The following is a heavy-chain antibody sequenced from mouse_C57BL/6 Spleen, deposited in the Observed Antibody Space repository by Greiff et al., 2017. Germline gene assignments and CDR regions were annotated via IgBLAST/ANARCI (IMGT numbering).Heavy chain of an antibody. J-gene: IGHJ1*03. D-gene: IGHD2-1*01. CDR2: IDPSDSYT. V-gene: IGHV1-69*01. CDR1: GYTFTSYW. Sequence: QVQLQQPGAELVMPGASVKLSCKASGYTFTSYWMHWVKQRPGQGLEWIGEIDPSDSYTNYNQKFKGKSTLTVDKSSSTAYMQLSSLTSEDSAVXCCARRDGNYWYFDVWGTGTTVTVSS. CDR3: ARRDGNYWYFDV.